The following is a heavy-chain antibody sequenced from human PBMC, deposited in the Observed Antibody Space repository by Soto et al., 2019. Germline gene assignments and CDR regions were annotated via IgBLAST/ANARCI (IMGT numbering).Heavy chain of an antibody. D-gene: IGHD2-15*01. Sequence: SETLSLTWTVSGGSINIFYWSWIRQPPGKGLEWIGYIYDSGSTNYNPSLRSRVTISVDRSKNQFSLKLSSVTAADTAVYYCARGQVVAAQHWGQGTLVTVSS. J-gene: IGHJ4*02. V-gene: IGHV4-59*12. CDR1: GGSINIFY. CDR3: ARGQVVAAQH. CDR2: IYDSGST.